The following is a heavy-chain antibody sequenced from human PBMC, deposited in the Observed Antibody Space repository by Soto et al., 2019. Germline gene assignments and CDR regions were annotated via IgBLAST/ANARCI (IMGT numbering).Heavy chain of an antibody. CDR3: ARHTPAISISDH. Sequence: SETLSLTCAVYGGSISSSSYYWGWIRQPPGKGLEWIGSIYYSGSTYYNPSLKSRVTISVDTSKNQFSLKLSSVTAADTAVYYCARHTPAISISDHWGQGTLVTVSS. CDR1: GGSISSSSYY. D-gene: IGHD2-15*01. CDR2: IYYSGST. V-gene: IGHV4-39*01. J-gene: IGHJ4*02.